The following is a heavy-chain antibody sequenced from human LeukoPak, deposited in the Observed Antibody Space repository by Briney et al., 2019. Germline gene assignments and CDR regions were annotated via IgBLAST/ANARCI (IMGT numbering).Heavy chain of an antibody. CDR2: ISGSGGST. Sequence: GGSLRLSCAASGFTFSSYGMSWVRQAPGKGLEWVSAISGSGGSTYYADSVKGRFTTSRDNSKNSLYLQMNGLRAEDTAVYYCARGATDVTRWFDPWGQGTRVTVSS. J-gene: IGHJ5*02. V-gene: IGHV3-23*01. D-gene: IGHD1-1*01. CDR3: ARGATDVTRWFDP. CDR1: GFTFSSYG.